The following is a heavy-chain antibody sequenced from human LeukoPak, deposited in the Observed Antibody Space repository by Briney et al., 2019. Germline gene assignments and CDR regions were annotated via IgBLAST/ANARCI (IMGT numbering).Heavy chain of an antibody. CDR1: GGSISSYY. CDR2: IYTSGST. Sequence: SETLSLTCTVSGGSISSYYLSWIRQPGGEGLEWIGRIYTSGSTNYNPSLKSRVTMSVDTSKNQFSLKLSSVTAADTAVYYCAREHSSGWSDYWGQRTLVTVSS. CDR3: AREHSSGWSDY. J-gene: IGHJ4*02. V-gene: IGHV4-4*07. D-gene: IGHD6-19*01.